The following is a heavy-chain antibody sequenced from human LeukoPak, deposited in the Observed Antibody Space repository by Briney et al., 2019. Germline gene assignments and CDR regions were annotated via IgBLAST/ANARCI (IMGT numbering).Heavy chain of an antibody. D-gene: IGHD3-3*01. Sequence: GGSLRLSCAASGFTFSSYSMNWVRQAPGKGLEWVSSISSSSSYIYYADSVKGRFTISRDNATNSLYLQMNSLRAEDTAVYYCARQASYDFWSGYPENWFDPWGQGTLVTVSS. V-gene: IGHV3-21*01. CDR3: ARQASYDFWSGYPENWFDP. CDR1: GFTFSSYS. J-gene: IGHJ5*02. CDR2: ISSSSSYI.